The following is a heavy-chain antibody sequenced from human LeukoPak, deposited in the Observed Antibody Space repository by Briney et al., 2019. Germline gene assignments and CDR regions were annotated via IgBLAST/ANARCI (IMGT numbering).Heavy chain of an antibody. CDR1: GFTFSSYA. D-gene: IGHD5-18*01. J-gene: IGHJ4*02. Sequence: GRSLRLSCAASGFTFSSYAMHWVRQAPGKGLEWVAVISYDGSNKYYADSVKGRFTISRDNSKNTLYLQTNSLRAEDTAVYYCARGLEYSYGKGYYFDYWGQGTLVTVSS. CDR2: ISYDGSNK. V-gene: IGHV3-30*04. CDR3: ARGLEYSYGKGYYFDY.